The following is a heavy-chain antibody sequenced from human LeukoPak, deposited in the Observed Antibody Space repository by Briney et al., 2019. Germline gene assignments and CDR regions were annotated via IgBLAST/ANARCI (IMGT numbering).Heavy chain of an antibody. Sequence: SQTLSLTCTVSGGSISSGDYYWSWIRQPPGKGLEWIGYIYYSGSTYYNPSLKSRVTISVDTSKNQFSLKLSSVTAADTAVYYCARLFCSGGSCYSPDWFDPWGQGTLVTVSS. J-gene: IGHJ5*02. V-gene: IGHV4-30-4*08. CDR2: IYYSGST. CDR1: GGSISSGDYY. CDR3: ARLFCSGGSCYSPDWFDP. D-gene: IGHD2-15*01.